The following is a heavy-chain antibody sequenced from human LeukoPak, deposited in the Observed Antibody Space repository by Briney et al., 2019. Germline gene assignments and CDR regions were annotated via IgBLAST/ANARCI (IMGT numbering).Heavy chain of an antibody. D-gene: IGHD1-26*01. CDR1: GYTFTSSV. CDR2: ISAYNGNT. J-gene: IGHJ4*02. V-gene: IGHV1-18*01. CDR3: ARSGRGTYYYFDL. Sequence: ASVKVSCKASGYTFTSSVINWVRQAPGQGLEWMGWISAYNGNTNSAQKLQGRVTMTTDTSTSTAYMELRSLRADDTAVYYCARSGRGTYYYFDLWGQGTLVTVSS.